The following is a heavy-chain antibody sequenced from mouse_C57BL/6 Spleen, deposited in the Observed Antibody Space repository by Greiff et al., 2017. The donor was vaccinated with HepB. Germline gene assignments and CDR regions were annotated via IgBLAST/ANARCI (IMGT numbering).Heavy chain of an antibody. CDR2: IDPETGGT. J-gene: IGHJ2*01. CDR3: TRGDYGNRNY. V-gene: IGHV1-15*01. CDR1: GYTFTDYE. Sequence: QVHVKQSGAELVRPGASVTLSCKASGYTFTDYEMHWVKQTPVHGLEWIGAIDPETGGTAYNQKFKGKAILTADKSSSTAYMELRSLTSEDSAVYYCTRGDYGNRNYWGQGTTLTVSS. D-gene: IGHD2-1*01.